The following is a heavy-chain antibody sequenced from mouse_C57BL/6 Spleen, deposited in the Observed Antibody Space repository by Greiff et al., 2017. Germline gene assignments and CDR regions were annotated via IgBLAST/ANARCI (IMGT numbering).Heavy chain of an antibody. CDR3: ARKDWENAMDY. CDR1: GYTFTSYW. D-gene: IGHD4-1*01. Sequence: VQLQQPGAELVRPGTSVKLSCKASGYTFTSYWMHWVKQRPGQGLEWIGVIDPSDSYTNYNQKFKGKATLTVDTSSSTAYMQLSSLTSEESAVYYCARKDWENAMDYWGQGTSVTVSS. CDR2: IDPSDSYT. V-gene: IGHV1-59*01. J-gene: IGHJ4*01.